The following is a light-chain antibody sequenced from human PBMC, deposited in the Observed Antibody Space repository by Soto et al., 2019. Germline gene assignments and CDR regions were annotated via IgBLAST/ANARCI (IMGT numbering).Light chain of an antibody. CDR3: CSSAGSSTVV. CDR1: SSDVGSYNL. Sequence: QSALTQPASVSGSPGQSITISCTGTSSDVGSYNLVSWYQQHPGKAPKLMIYEGSKRPSGVSNRFSVSKSGNTASLTISGLQAEDEADYYCCSSAGSSTVVFGGGTQLTVL. V-gene: IGLV2-23*01. CDR2: EGS. J-gene: IGLJ2*01.